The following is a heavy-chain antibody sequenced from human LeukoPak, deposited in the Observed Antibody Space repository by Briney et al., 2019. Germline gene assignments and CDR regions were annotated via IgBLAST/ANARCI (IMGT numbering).Heavy chain of an antibody. V-gene: IGHV4-39*07. CDR1: GDSISSSNYY. D-gene: IGHD6-19*01. CDR3: ARVGQWLGVDY. CDR2: IYYSGST. Sequence: SETLSLTCTVSGDSISSSNYYWGWIRQPPGKGLEWIGSIYYSGSTYYNPSLKSRVTISVDTSKNQFSLKLSSVTAADTAVYYCARVGQWLGVDYWGQGTLVTVSS. J-gene: IGHJ4*02.